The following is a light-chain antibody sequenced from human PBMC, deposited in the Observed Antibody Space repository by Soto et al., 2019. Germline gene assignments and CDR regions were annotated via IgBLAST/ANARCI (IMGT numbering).Light chain of an antibody. CDR1: NIGSKS. J-gene: IGLJ1*01. Sequence: SYELAQPPSVSVAPGQTARSTCGGNNIGSKSVHWYQQKPGQAPVLVVYDDSDRPSGIPERFSGSNSGNTATLTISRVAAGDEADYYCQVWDSSSDHYVFGTGTKVTVL. CDR2: DDS. CDR3: QVWDSSSDHYV. V-gene: IGLV3-21*02.